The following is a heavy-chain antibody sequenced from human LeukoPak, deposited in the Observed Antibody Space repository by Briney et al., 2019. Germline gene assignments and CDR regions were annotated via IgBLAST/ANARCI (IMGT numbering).Heavy chain of an antibody. CDR1: GFTFSSYA. D-gene: IGHD2-2*01. V-gene: IGHV3-30*04. J-gene: IGHJ6*03. CDR2: ISYDGSNK. CDR3: AKDIGYCSSTSCYPSFYYMDV. Sequence: RGSLRLSCAASGFTFSSYAMHWVRQAPGKGLEWVAVISYDGSNKYYADSVKGRFTISRDNSKNTLYLQMNSLRAEDTAVYYCAKDIGYCSSTSCYPSFYYMDVWGKGTTVTISS.